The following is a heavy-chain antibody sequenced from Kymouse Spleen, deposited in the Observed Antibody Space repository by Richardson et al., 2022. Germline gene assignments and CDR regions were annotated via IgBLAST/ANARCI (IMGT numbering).Heavy chain of an antibody. V-gene: IGHV4-34*01. CDR2: INHSGST. Sequence: QVQLQQWGAGLLKPSETLSLTCAVYGGSFSGYYWSWIRQPPGKGLEWIGEINHSGSTNYNPSLKSRVTISVDTSKNQFSLKLSSVTAADTAVYYCARGYYDILTGGGMDVWGQGTTVTVSS. D-gene: IGHD3-9*01. CDR1: GGSFSGYY. CDR3: ARGYYDILTGGGMDV. J-gene: IGHJ6*02.